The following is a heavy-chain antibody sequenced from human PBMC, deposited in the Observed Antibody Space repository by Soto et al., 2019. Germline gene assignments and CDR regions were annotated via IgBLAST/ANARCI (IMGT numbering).Heavy chain of an antibody. J-gene: IGHJ4*02. CDR2: IYYSGST. V-gene: IGHV4-31*03. CDR1: GGSISSGGYY. Sequence: QVQLQESGPGLVKPSQTLSLTCTVSGGSISSGGYYWSWIRQHPGKGLEWIGYIYYSGSTYYHPSIKSRVTISVDTSKNQFSLKLSSVTAADTAVYYCARDSSYGLADFGYWGQGTLVTVSS. CDR3: ARDSSYGLADFGY. D-gene: IGHD5-18*01.